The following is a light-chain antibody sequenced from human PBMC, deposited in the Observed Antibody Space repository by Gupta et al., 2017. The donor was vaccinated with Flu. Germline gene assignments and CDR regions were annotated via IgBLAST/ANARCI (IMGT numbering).Light chain of an antibody. V-gene: IGKV4-1*01. CDR3: HQEDSIPFT. Sequence: DIFMIQFPDSLAVSLVERATINCKSSQSILYSSKNKNDLAWYQQRPGQPPSLLIYWASTREYGVPDRFSGSGSGTDFNLTISGLQAEDVAVYCCHQEDSIPFTFGQGTKLDIK. CDR1: QSILYSSKNKND. J-gene: IGKJ2*01. CDR2: WAS.